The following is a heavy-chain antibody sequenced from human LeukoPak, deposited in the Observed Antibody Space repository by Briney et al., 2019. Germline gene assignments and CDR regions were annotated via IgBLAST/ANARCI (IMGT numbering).Heavy chain of an antibody. D-gene: IGHD6-6*01. CDR1: GFTFGDYA. CDR3: TIPYTRSS. Sequence: PGGSLRLSCTASGFTFGDYAMSWVRQAPGKGLEWVGFIRSKAYGGTAEYAASVKGRFTISRDDSKSIAYLQMDSLKTEDTAMYYCTIPYTRSSWGQGTLVTVSS. J-gene: IGHJ5*02. V-gene: IGHV3-49*04. CDR2: IRSKAYGGTA.